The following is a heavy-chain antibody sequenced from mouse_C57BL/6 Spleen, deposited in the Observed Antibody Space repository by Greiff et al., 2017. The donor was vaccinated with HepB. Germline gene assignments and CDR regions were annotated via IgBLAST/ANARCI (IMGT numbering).Heavy chain of an antibody. D-gene: IGHD4-1*01. V-gene: IGHV1-22*01. CDR2: INPNNGGT. Sequence: VQLQQSGPELVKPGASVKMSCKASGYTFTDYNMHWVKQSHGKSLEWIGYINPNNGGTSYNQKFKGKATLTVNKSSSTAYMELRSLTSEDSAVYYCARGDGTGYYAMDYWGQGTSVTVSS. CDR1: GYTFTDYN. CDR3: ARGDGTGYYAMDY. J-gene: IGHJ4*01.